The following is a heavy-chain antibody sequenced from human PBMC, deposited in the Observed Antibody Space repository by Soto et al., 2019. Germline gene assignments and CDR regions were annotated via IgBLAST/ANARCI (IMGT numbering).Heavy chain of an antibody. CDR2: IDWDDDK. J-gene: IGHJ4*02. D-gene: IGHD6-13*01. V-gene: IGHV2-70*11. CDR3: ARIAAAGPTPDY. Sequence: SGPTLVNPTQTLTLTCGFSGFSLSTNGVGVGWIRQPPGKALEWLARIDWDDDKYYSTSLKTRLTISKDTSKNQVVLTMTNMDPVDTATYYCARIAAAGPTPDYWGQGTLVTVSS. CDR1: GFSLSTNGVG.